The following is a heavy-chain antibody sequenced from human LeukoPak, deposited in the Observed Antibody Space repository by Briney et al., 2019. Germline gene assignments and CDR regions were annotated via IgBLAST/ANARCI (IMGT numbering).Heavy chain of an antibody. J-gene: IGHJ4*02. V-gene: IGHV1-69*06. CDR1: GGTFSSYA. Sequence: ASVRVSCKASGGTFSSYAISWVRQAPGQGLEWMGGIIPIFGTANYAQKFQGRVTITADKSTSTAYMELSSLRSEDTAVYYCARVGTYSGYDWWLFDYWGQGTLVTVSS. CDR2: IIPIFGTA. D-gene: IGHD5-12*01. CDR3: ARVGTYSGYDWWLFDY.